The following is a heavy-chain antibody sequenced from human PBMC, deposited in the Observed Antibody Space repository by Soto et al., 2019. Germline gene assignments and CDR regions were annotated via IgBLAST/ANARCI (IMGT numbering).Heavy chain of an antibody. Sequence: SVKVSCKASGGTFSSYAISWVRQAPGQGLEWMGGIIPIFGTANYAQKFQGRVTITADESTSTAYMELSSLRSVDTATYYCARIVKSNPFDDPAYYYYGMDVWGQGTTVTVSS. CDR3: ARIVKSNPFDDPAYYYYGMDV. J-gene: IGHJ6*02. D-gene: IGHD3-16*02. V-gene: IGHV1-69*13. CDR1: GGTFSSYA. CDR2: IIPIFGTA.